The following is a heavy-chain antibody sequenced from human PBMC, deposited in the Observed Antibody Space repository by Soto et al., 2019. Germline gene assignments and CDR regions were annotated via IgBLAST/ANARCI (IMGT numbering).Heavy chain of an antibody. CDR2: IIPIFGTA. Sequence: GASVKVSCKASGGTFSSYSISWVRQAPGQGLEWMGGIIPIFGTANYAQKFQGRVTITADESTSTAYMELSSLRSEDTAVYYCASGWDSYGSGSSPYYYYGMDVWGQGTTVTGS. J-gene: IGHJ6*01. V-gene: IGHV1-69*13. CDR3: ASGWDSYGSGSSPYYYYGMDV. CDR1: GGTFSSYS. D-gene: IGHD3-10*01.